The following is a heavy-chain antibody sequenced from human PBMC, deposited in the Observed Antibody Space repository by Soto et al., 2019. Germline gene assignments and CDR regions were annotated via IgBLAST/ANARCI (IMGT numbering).Heavy chain of an antibody. CDR3: ARDQYCSTARCYSPPLDY. V-gene: IGHV3-33*01. CDR2: IWYDGSNK. D-gene: IGHD2-2*02. J-gene: IGHJ4*02. Sequence: PGGSLRLSCEASGFTFSTYGMHWVRQAPGKGLEWVAVIWYDGSNKYYADSVKGRFTISRDNSENTLYLQMNSLRAEDTAVYYCARDQYCSTARCYSPPLDYWGQGTLVTVSS. CDR1: GFTFSTYG.